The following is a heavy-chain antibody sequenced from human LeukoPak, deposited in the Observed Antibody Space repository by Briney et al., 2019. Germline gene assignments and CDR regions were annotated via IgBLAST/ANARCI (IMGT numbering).Heavy chain of an antibody. J-gene: IGHJ4*02. V-gene: IGHV3-7*01. CDR2: IKQDGTET. CDR3: ARSLSHWGLPTNY. Sequence: GGSLRLSCAASGFTFTTYWMNWVRQAPGKGLEWVANIKQDGTETYYVDSVKGRFTVSRDNAKNSVFLQMNSLRDDDTAVYYCARSLSHWGLPTNYWGQGTLVTVSS. CDR1: GFTFTTYW. D-gene: IGHD1-26*01.